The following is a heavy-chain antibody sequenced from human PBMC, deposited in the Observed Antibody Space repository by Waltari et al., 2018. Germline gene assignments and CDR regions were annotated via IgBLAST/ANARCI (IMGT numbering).Heavy chain of an antibody. CDR1: GYTLTELS. V-gene: IGHV1-24*01. D-gene: IGHD2-21*02. CDR3: ASRPPYCGGDCSHYFDY. J-gene: IGHJ4*02. CDR2: WDPEDGER. Sequence: QVQLVQSGAEVKKPGASVKVSCKVSGYTLTELSMHWVRQAPGKGLEWMGGWDPEDGERIYEQKSQGRVTMTEDTSTDTAYMELSSLRSEDTAVYYCASRPPYCGGDCSHYFDYWGQGTLVTVSS.